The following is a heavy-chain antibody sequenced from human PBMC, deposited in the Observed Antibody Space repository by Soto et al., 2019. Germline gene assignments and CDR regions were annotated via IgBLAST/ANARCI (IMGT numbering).Heavy chain of an antibody. D-gene: IGHD5-12*01. J-gene: IGHJ4*02. CDR2: INHSGST. V-gene: IGHV4-34*01. CDR1: GGSFSGYY. Sequence: QVQLQQWGAGLLRPSETLSLTCAVYGGSFSGYYWSWIRQPPGKGLEWIGEINHSGSTNYNPSLKCRVTISVDTSKNQFSLELSSVTAADTAVYYCARGRAWLRFVTVTGVYFDYWGQGTLVTVSS. CDR3: ARGRAWLRFVTVTGVYFDY.